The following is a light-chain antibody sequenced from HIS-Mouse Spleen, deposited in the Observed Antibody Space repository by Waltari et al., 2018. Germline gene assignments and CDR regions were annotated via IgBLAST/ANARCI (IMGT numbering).Light chain of an antibody. Sequence: QSALTQPASVSGSPGQSTTISLTGTSTVVWSYNLVPWYQQHPGKAPQLMIYEGSKRPSGVSNRFSGSKSGNTASLTISGLQAEDEADYYCCSYAGSSTWVFGGGTKLTVL. CDR1: STVVWSYNL. J-gene: IGLJ3*02. CDR2: EGS. CDR3: CSYAGSSTWV. V-gene: IGLV2-23*01.